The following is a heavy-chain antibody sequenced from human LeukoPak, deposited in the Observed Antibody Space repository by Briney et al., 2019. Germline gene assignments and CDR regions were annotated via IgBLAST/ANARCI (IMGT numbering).Heavy chain of an antibody. V-gene: IGHV1-46*01. CDR1: GYTFTSYY. J-gene: IGHJ4*02. D-gene: IGHD3-10*01. CDR3: ARDYHGSGSLTTFDY. CDR2: INPSGGST. Sequence: ASVKVSCTASGYTFTSYYMHWVRQGPGQGLEWMGIINPSGGSTSYAQKFQGRVTMTRDTSTSTVYMELSSLRSEDAAVYYCARDYHGSGSLTTFDYWGRGTLVTVSS.